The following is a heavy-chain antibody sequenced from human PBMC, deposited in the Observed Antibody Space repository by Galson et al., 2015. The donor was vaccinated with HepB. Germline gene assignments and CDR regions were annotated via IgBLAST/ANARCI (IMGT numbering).Heavy chain of an antibody. V-gene: IGHV3-23*01. CDR1: GFAFDSHA. CDR2: ITGKGDST. D-gene: IGHD5-18*01. J-gene: IGHJ5*01. Sequence: SLRLSCAASGFAFDSHAMSWVRQAPGRGLEWISGITGKGDSTFYADSVKGRFTVSRDNSNNMLYLQMNSLRAEDVGLYFCAKGYGLFDSWGQEILVTVSS. CDR3: AKGYGLFDS.